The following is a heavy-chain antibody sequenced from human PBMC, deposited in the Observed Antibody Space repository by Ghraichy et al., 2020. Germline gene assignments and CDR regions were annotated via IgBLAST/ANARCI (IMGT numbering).Heavy chain of an antibody. CDR3: ARDGVDGYNAYYFDY. J-gene: IGHJ4*02. CDR2: INHSGST. D-gene: IGHD5-24*01. CDR1: GGSFSGYY. V-gene: IGHV4-34*01. Sequence: SETLSLTCAVYGGSFSGYYWSWIRQPPGKGLEWIGEINHSGSTNYNPSLKSRVTISVDTSKNQFSLKLSSVTAADTAVYYCARDGVDGYNAYYFDYWGQGTLVTVSS.